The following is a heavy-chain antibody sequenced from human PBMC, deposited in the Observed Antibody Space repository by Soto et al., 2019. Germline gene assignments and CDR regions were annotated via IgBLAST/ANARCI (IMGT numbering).Heavy chain of an antibody. J-gene: IGHJ4*02. D-gene: IGHD2-15*01. Sequence: QLQLQESGPGLVKPSETLSLTCTVSGGSISSSSYYWGWIRQPPGKGLEWIGSFYYSGSTYYNPSLKSRVTISVDTSKNQFSLKLSSVTAADTAVYYCAIRVVVAASFDYWGQGTLVTVSS. CDR2: FYYSGST. CDR1: GGSISSSSYY. V-gene: IGHV4-39*01. CDR3: AIRVVVAASFDY.